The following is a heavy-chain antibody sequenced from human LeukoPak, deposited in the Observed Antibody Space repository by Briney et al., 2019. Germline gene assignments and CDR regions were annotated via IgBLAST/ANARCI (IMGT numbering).Heavy chain of an antibody. J-gene: IGHJ5*02. Sequence: SETLSLTCTASGGSISSHYWNWIRQPPGKGLEWIGDIYYSGSTNYNPSLKSRVTISVNTSKNQFSFMLITVTPADTAADYYGRESTMVTSWFDPWGQGTLVTVSS. D-gene: IGHD5-18*01. CDR2: IYYSGST. CDR3: GRESTMVTSWFDP. CDR1: GGSISSHY. V-gene: IGHV4-59*11.